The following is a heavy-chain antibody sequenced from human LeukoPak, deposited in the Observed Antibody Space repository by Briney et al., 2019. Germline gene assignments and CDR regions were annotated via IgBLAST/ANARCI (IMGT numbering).Heavy chain of an antibody. CDR2: INHSGST. D-gene: IGHD3-10*01. V-gene: IGHV4-34*01. J-gene: IGHJ6*04. CDR1: GGSFSGYY. CDR3: ARRVYYYGSGTHGAYYYYGMDV. Sequence: PSETLSLTCAVYGGSFSGYYWSWIRQPPGKGLEWIGEINHSGSTKYNPSPKSRVTISVKTSKNKFSLKLSSATAADTAVYYCARRVYYYGSGTHGAYYYYGMDVWGKGTTVTVSS.